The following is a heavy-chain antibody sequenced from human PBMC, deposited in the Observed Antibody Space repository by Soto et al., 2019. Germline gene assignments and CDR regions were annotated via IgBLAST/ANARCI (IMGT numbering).Heavy chain of an antibody. V-gene: IGHV1-18*01. J-gene: IGHJ6*03. D-gene: IGHD6-19*01. CDR1: GYSYTNYG. CDR3: ARDRGVAPPVAGNTYYYYYMDV. Sequence: QDQLVQSGAEVKKPGASVTVSCKASGYSYTNYGITWVRQAPGQGLEWMGWISAFNGNTHYAQKLQGRVTMTTDASTSTAYMELRSLRSDDTAVYYCARDRGVAPPVAGNTYYYYYMDVWGKGTTVIVSS. CDR2: ISAFNGNT.